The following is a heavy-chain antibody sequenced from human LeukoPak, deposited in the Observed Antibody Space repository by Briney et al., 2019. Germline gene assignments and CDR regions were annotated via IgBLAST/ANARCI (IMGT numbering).Heavy chain of an antibody. CDR2: INHSGST. J-gene: IGHJ4*02. CDR3: ARVLWSGSYTTYFDY. V-gene: IGHV4-34*01. CDR1: GGSFSGYY. D-gene: IGHD1-26*01. Sequence: PSETLSLTCAVYGGSFSGYYWSWIRQPPGKGLEWIGEINHSGSTNYNPSLKSRVTISVDTSKNQFSLKLSSVTAADTAVYYCARVLWSGSYTTYFDYWGQGTLVTVSS.